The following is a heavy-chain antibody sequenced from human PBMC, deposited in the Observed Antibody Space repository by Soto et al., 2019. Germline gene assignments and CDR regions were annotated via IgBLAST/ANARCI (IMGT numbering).Heavy chain of an antibody. Sequence: GGSLRLSCAASGFTFSSYWMHWVRQAPGKGLAWVSRINSDGTSTYYADSVKGRFTISRDKSENQFSLQMRSVSAADTAMYFCARLGLTGPPVQYHHYGLDVWGQGATVTVSS. CDR2: INSDGTST. J-gene: IGHJ6*02. CDR3: ARLGLTGPPVQYHHYGLDV. CDR1: GFTFSSYW. V-gene: IGHV3-74*01. D-gene: IGHD3-9*01.